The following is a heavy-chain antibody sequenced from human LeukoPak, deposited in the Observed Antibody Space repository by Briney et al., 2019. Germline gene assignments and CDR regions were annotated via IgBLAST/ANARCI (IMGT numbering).Heavy chain of an antibody. Sequence: GGSLRLSCAASGFTVSNNYMNWVRQAPGKGLEWLSSISGSGDSVFHADSVKGRFTISRDNSLNTLHLQMNSLRAEDTAFYYCGKGNTASRPGFVDWGQGTLVTVSS. J-gene: IGHJ4*02. CDR3: GKGNTASRPGFVD. V-gene: IGHV3-23*01. CDR1: GFTVSNNY. D-gene: IGHD5-18*01. CDR2: ISGSGDSV.